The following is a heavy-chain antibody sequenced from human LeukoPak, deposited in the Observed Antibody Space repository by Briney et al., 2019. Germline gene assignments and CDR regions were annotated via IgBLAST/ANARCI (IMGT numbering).Heavy chain of an antibody. D-gene: IGHD5-24*01. CDR1: GGSISSYY. CDR2: IYHSGST. J-gene: IGHJ4*02. V-gene: IGHV4-59*01. CDR3: ARAPAIVEMATSYDY. Sequence: SETLSLTCTVSGGSISSYYWSWIRQPPGKGLEWIGYIYHSGSTNYNPSLKSRVTISVDTSKNQFSLKLSSVTAADTAVYYCARAPAIVEMATSYDYWGQGTLVTVSS.